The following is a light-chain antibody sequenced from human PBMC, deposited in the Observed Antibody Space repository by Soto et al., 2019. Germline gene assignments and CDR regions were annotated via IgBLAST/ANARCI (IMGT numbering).Light chain of an antibody. CDR2: GAS. J-gene: IGKJ1*01. CDR1: QSVSSSY. Sequence: EIVLTQSPGTLSLSPGARAILSCRASQSVSSSYLAWYQQKPGQAPRLLIYGASSRATGIPDRFSGSGSGTEFILTISSLQPDDFATYCCQHYGGMWTFGQGTKVEIK. CDR3: QHYGGMWT. V-gene: IGKV3-20*01.